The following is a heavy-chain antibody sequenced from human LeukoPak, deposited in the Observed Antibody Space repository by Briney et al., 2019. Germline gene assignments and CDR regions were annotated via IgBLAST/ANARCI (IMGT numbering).Heavy chain of an antibody. D-gene: IGHD4-17*01. J-gene: IGHJ3*02. Sequence: SETLSLTCTVSGGSISSGSYYWSWIRQPAGKGLEWIGRIYTSGSTNYNPSLKSRVTISVDTSKNQFSLKLSSVTAADMAVYYCARSLTVTSPYGAFDIWGQGTMVTVSS. CDR3: ARSLTVTSPYGAFDI. CDR2: IYTSGST. V-gene: IGHV4-61*02. CDR1: GGSISSGSYY.